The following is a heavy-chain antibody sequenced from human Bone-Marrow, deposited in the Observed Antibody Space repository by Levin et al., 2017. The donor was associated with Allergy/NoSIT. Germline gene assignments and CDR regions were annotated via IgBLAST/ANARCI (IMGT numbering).Heavy chain of an antibody. CDR2: IIPFFGSA. Sequence: VASVKVSCRASEGALSSYAISWVRQAPGQGLEWMGGIIPFFGSANYAQKSQGRVTITADESTSTAYMELSNLRSEDTALYFCARRLLGYCSGYNCPDNYYYYYGMDVWGQGTTVTVSS. CDR1: EGALSSYA. J-gene: IGHJ6*02. CDR3: ARRLLGYCSGYNCPDNYYYYYGMDV. V-gene: IGHV1-69*13. D-gene: IGHD2-15*01.